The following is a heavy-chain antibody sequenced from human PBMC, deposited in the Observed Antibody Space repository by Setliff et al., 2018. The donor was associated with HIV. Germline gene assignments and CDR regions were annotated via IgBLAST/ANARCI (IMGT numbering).Heavy chain of an antibody. CDR3: ARVPYTGTSYFDY. Sequence: SETLSLTCTVSGYSISSGYYWGWIRQPPGNVLEWIGSVYHSGTAYYNPSLVSRVTISLHTSENQFSLRLTSVTATDTAVYYCARVPYTGTSYFDYWGQGSLVTVSS. J-gene: IGHJ4*02. CDR2: VYHSGTA. D-gene: IGHD7-27*01. CDR1: GYSISSGYY. V-gene: IGHV4-38-2*02.